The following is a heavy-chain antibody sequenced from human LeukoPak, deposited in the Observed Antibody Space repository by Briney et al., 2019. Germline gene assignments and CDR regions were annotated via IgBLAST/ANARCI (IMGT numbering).Heavy chain of an antibody. Sequence: GESLKISCKGSAYGFSNYWIAWVRQMPGKGLEWMGIIYPGDSDTRYSPSFQGQVTISADTSISTAYLQWSSLKASDTAMYYCARLTSSSAYFDSWGQGTLVTVSS. D-gene: IGHD6-6*01. CDR2: IYPGDSDT. CDR3: ARLTSSSAYFDS. V-gene: IGHV5-51*01. CDR1: AYGFSNYW. J-gene: IGHJ4*02.